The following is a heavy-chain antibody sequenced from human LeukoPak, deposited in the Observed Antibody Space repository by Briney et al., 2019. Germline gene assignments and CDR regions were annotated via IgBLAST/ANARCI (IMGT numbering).Heavy chain of an antibody. CDR1: GFTFSSYS. Sequence: PGGSLRLSCAASGFTFSSYSMNWVRQAPGKGLEWVSSISSSSSYIYYADSVKGRFTISGDNAKNSLYLQMNSLRAEDTAVYYCARDLARYGMDVWGQGTTVTVSS. D-gene: IGHD2-21*01. CDR3: ARDLARYGMDV. V-gene: IGHV3-21*01. J-gene: IGHJ6*02. CDR2: ISSSSSYI.